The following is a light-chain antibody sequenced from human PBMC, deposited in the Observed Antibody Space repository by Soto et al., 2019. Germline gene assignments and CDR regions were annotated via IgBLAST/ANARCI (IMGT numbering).Light chain of an antibody. CDR2: AAS. CDR3: QQYAFS. J-gene: IGKJ3*01. V-gene: IGKV1-5*01. CDR1: QSVSYW. Sequence: DIHMTQSPSTLSASVGDRVTITCRASQSVSYWLAWYQQKPGKAPKLLIHAASSLESGVPSRFRGGGSGQVFTLTMRGQQPDDFATYYFQQYAFSFGHGTKVEMK.